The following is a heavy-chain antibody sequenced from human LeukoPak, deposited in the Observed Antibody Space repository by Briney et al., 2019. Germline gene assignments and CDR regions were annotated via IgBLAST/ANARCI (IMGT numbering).Heavy chain of an antibody. CDR2: VFYSGST. CDR1: GGSISSSTW. D-gene: IGHD3-9*01. J-gene: IGHJ4*02. V-gene: IGHV4-4*02. Sequence: SETLSLTCAVSGGSISSSTWWTWVRQPPGKGLEWIGEVFYSGSTNSNPSLKSRLTISVDESKHEFSLKLTSVTAADTAVYYCASGGLVSRYLDHWGQGTLVTVSP. CDR3: ASGGLVSRYLDH.